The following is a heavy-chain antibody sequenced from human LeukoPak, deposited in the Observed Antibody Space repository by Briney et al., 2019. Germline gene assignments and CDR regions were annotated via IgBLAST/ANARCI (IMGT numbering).Heavy chain of an antibody. CDR1: GFTFSSYG. CDR2: IWYDGSNK. CDR3: ARELSPGHDFWSGYSYYYGMDV. D-gene: IGHD3-3*01. Sequence: GGSLRLSCAASGFTFSSYGMHWVRQAPGKGLEWVAVIWYDGSNKYYADSVKGRFTISRDNSKNTLYLQMNSLRAEDTAVYYCARELSPGHDFWSGYSYYYGMDVWGQGTTVTVSS. J-gene: IGHJ6*02. V-gene: IGHV3-33*01.